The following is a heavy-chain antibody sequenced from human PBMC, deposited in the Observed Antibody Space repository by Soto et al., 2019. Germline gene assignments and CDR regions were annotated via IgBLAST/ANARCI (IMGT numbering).Heavy chain of an antibody. Sequence: GASVKVSCKASGGTFSSYAISWVRQAPGQGLEWMGGIIPIFGTANYAQKFQGRVTITADESTSTAYMELSSLRSEDTAVYYCARDQRKNYYGSNWFDPWGQGTLVTVSS. CDR3: ARDQRKNYYGSNWFDP. D-gene: IGHD3-10*01. CDR2: IIPIFGTA. V-gene: IGHV1-69*13. CDR1: GGTFSSYA. J-gene: IGHJ5*02.